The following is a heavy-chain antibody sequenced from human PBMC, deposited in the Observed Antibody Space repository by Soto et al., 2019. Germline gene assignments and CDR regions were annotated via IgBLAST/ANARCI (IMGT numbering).Heavy chain of an antibody. CDR3: ARTYVTDVVVVPASKDYMDV. J-gene: IGHJ6*03. CDR2: ISYSGST. CDR1: GGSISSSSSS. D-gene: IGHD2-2*01. Sequence: SETLPLTCTVSGGSISSSSSSWGWIRQPPWKGLEWLGIISYSGSTYYSPSLKSRVTISVDASKNLFSLKLSSVTAADTAVYYCARTYVTDVVVVPASKDYMDVWGKGTTVTVSS. V-gene: IGHV4-39*01.